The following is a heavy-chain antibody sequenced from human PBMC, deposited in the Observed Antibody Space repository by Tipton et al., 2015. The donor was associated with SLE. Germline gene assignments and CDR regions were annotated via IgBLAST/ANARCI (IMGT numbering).Heavy chain of an antibody. CDR3: ARRSIAAVGTGGFFDY. Sequence: WSWIRQPPGKGLEWIGEISHSGSPNYNPSLKSRVTISVATSKNQFSLTLSSVTAADTAVYYCARRSIAAVGTGGFFDYWGQGTLVTVSS. V-gene: IGHV4-34*01. CDR2: ISHSGSP. J-gene: IGHJ4*02. D-gene: IGHD6-13*01.